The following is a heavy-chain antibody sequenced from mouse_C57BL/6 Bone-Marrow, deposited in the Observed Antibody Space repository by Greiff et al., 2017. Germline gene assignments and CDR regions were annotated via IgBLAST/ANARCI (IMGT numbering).Heavy chain of an antibody. CDR2: IYPRSGNT. J-gene: IGHJ3*01. V-gene: IGHV1-81*01. CDR3: ATHYGSSLAWFAY. D-gene: IGHD1-1*01. Sequence: QVQLKESGAELARPGASVKLSCKASGYTFTSYGISWVKQRTGQGLEWIGEIYPRSGNTYYNEKFKGKATLTADKSSSTAYMELRSLTSEDSAVYFCATHYGSSLAWFAYWGQGTLVTVSA. CDR1: GYTFTSYG.